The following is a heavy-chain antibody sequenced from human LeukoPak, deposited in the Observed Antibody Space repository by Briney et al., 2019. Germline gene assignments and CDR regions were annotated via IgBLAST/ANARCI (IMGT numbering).Heavy chain of an antibody. CDR1: GFTVSSNY. V-gene: IGHV3-53*01. CDR2: IYSGGST. J-gene: IGHJ1*01. D-gene: IGHD2-15*01. CDR3: ARARIGYCSGGSCYWEYFQH. Sequence: PGGSLRLSCAASGFTVSSNYMSWVRQAPGKGLEWVSVIYSGGSTYYADSVKGRFTISRDNSKNTLYLQMNSLRAEDTAVYYCARARIGYCSGGSCYWEYFQHWGQGTLVTVPS.